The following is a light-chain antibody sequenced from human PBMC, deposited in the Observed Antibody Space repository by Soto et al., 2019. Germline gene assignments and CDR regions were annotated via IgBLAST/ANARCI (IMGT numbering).Light chain of an antibody. J-gene: IGKJ1*01. V-gene: IGKV1-5*01. CDR2: DAS. CDR1: QSISTW. CDR3: QQYNSYSPT. Sequence: DIQMTQSPSTLPASVGDRVTITCRANQSISTWLAWYQQKPGKAPKLLIYDASTLESGVPSRFSGSGSGTEFTLTISSLQPDDFATYYCQQYNSYSPTFGQGTKVEI.